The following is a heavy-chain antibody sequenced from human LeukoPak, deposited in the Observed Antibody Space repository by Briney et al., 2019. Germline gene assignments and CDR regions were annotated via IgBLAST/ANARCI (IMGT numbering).Heavy chain of an antibody. V-gene: IGHV1-2*06. Sequence: ASVKVSCKASGYTFTGYYMHWVRPAPGQGLEWMGRINPNSGGTNYAQKFQGRVTMTRDTSISTAYMELSRLRSDDTAVYYCARPVLKGYDNCGYWGQGTLVTVSS. CDR2: INPNSGGT. D-gene: IGHD1-20*01. J-gene: IGHJ4*02. CDR1: GYTFTGYY. CDR3: ARPVLKGYDNCGY.